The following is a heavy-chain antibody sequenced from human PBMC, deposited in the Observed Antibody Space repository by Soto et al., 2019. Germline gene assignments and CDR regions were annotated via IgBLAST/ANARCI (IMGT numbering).Heavy chain of an antibody. CDR2: IKQDGSEK. CDR1: GFTFSSYW. D-gene: IGHD5-12*01. J-gene: IGHJ3*02. V-gene: IGHV3-7*03. Sequence: GGSLRISCAASGFTFSSYWMSWVRQAPGKGLEWVANIKQDGSEKYYVDSVKGRFTISRDNAKNSLYLQMNSLRAEDTAVYYCASGWLQYAFDIWGQGTMVTVSS. CDR3: ASGWLQYAFDI.